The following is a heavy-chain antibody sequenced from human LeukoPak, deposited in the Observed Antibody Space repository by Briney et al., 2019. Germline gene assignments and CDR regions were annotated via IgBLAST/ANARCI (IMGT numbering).Heavy chain of an antibody. V-gene: IGHV4-39*07. Sequence: PSETLSLTCTVSGGSISSSDYYWSWLRQPPGRGLEWLGNIYYTGSTSYNPSLKSRVTFSVDTFNNQFSLHLCSVTAADTAVYYCARENYCTNGVCWAFDPWGQGTLVTVSS. D-gene: IGHD2-8*01. CDR2: IYYTGST. J-gene: IGHJ5*02. CDR3: ARENYCTNGVCWAFDP. CDR1: GGSISSSDYY.